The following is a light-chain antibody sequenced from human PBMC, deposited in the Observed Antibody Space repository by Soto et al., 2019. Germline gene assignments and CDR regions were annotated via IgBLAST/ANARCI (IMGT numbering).Light chain of an antibody. CDR1: QRVSSSY. Sequence: EIVLTQSRGTLSLSPGERATLSCRASQRVSSSYLAWYQQKPGQAPRLLIYGASTRATGIPDRFSGSGSGTDFTLTISRLEPEDFAVYFCQRYGSSPSFTFGQGTKVEI. J-gene: IGKJ2*01. CDR3: QRYGSSPSFT. CDR2: GAS. V-gene: IGKV3-20*01.